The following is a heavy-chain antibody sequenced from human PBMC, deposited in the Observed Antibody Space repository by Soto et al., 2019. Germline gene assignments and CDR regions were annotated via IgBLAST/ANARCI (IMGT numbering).Heavy chain of an antibody. CDR2: IYYDGST. CDR1: GGSISSYY. Sequence: SETLSLTCTVSGGSISSYYWSWIRQPPGKGLEWIGYIYYDGSTNYNPSLKSRVTISVDTSKNQFSLKLSSMTAADTGTYYCAKLTSAVVDYCGQGTLVTVSS. D-gene: IGHD6-13*01. J-gene: IGHJ4*02. CDR3: AKLTSAVVDY. V-gene: IGHV4-59*08.